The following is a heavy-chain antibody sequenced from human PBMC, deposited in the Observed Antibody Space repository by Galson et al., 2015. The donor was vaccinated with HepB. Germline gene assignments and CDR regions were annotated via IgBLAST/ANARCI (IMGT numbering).Heavy chain of an antibody. CDR1: GFTFSSYA. CDR3: ALLVTDTADVEFDY. CDR2: ISSNGGST. J-gene: IGHJ4*02. D-gene: IGHD5-18*01. V-gene: IGHV3-64*01. Sequence: SLRLSCAASGFTFSSYAMHWVRQAPGKGLEYVSAISSNGGSTYYANSVKGRFTISRDNSKNTLYLQMGSLRAEDMAVYYCALLVTDTADVEFDYWGQGTLVTVSS.